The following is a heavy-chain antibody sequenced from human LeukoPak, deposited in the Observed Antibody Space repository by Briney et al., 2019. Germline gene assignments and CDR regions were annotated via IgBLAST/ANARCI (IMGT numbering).Heavy chain of an antibody. Sequence: GRSLRLSCAASGFTFSSYGMHWVRQAPGKGLEWVAVISYDGSNKYYADSVKGRFTISRDNSKNTLYLQMNSLRAEDTAVYYCAKGRIAAKDYYYYMDVWGQGTLVTVSS. CDR1: GFTFSSYG. CDR2: ISYDGSNK. J-gene: IGHJ6*03. V-gene: IGHV3-30*18. CDR3: AKGRIAAKDYYYYMDV. D-gene: IGHD6-6*01.